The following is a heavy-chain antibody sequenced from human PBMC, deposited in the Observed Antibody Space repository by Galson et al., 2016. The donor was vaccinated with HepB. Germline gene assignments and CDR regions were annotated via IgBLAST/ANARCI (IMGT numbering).Heavy chain of an antibody. CDR1: GFSLSTFA. CDR3: AKDHTGSTVGWSDGMDV. V-gene: IGHV3-23*01. D-gene: IGHD1-7*01. J-gene: IGHJ6*02. CDR2: ITGTGGGT. Sequence: SLRLSCAASGFSLSTFAMSWVRQAPGKGLEWISGITGTGGGTYYADSVRGRFTISRDTSKNTLFLQLSSLRVEDTAVYYCAKDHTGSTVGWSDGMDVWGQGTTVTVS.